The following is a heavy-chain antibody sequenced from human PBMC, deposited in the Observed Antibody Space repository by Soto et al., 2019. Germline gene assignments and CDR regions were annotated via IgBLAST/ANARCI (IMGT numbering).Heavy chain of an antibody. Sequence: SQTLSLTCAISGDSVSSNSVAWNWIRQSPSRGLEWQGRTYYRSKWYNDYALSVKSRITINPDTSKNQFSLQLSSVTPEDTAVYFCARDGDAGWDYYYGMDVWGQGTTVTVSS. D-gene: IGHD3-9*01. J-gene: IGHJ6*02. CDR2: TYYRSKWYN. V-gene: IGHV6-1*01. CDR1: GDSVSSNSVA. CDR3: ARDGDAGWDYYYGMDV.